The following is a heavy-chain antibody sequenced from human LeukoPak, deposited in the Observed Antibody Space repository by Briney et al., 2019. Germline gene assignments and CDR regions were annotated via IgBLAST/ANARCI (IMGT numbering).Heavy chain of an antibody. V-gene: IGHV6-1*01. Sequence: SPTLSLTFAISADSVSSSGVAWHWLRQSPSRGLEWLGRTYYASQWSNEYALSVKSRITINPDTSKNQFSLQLNSVTPEDTAFYYCTRGRNSAFGYWGQGTLVTVSS. CDR2: TYYASQWSN. J-gene: IGHJ4*02. CDR3: TRGRNSAFGY. CDR1: ADSVSSSGVA. D-gene: IGHD1-14*01.